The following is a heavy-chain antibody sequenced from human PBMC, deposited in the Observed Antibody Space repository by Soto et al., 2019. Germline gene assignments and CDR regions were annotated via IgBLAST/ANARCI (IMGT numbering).Heavy chain of an antibody. D-gene: IGHD2-15*01. V-gene: IGHV4-34*01. Sequence: QVQLQQWGAELLKPSETLSLTCAVYGGSFSGHYWSWIRQPPGKGLEWIGENNHSGRSSYDPSLKSRVTISVDTSKNQFSLKLRSVTAADTAVYYCARGHLPGGNTFYFDYWDQGTLVTVSS. CDR1: GGSFSGHY. CDR2: NNHSGRS. CDR3: ARGHLPGGNTFYFDY. J-gene: IGHJ4*02.